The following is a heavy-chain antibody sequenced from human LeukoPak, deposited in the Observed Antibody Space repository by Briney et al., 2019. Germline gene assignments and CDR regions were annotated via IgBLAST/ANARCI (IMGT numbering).Heavy chain of an antibody. J-gene: IGHJ6*02. Sequence: GESLKISCKGSGYSFTSYWISWVRQMPGKGLEWMGRIDPSDSYTNYSPSFQGHVTISADKSVSTAYLQWSSLKASDTAMYYCASSPDYYDSSGYYGYGMDVWGQGTTVTVSS. CDR1: GYSFTSYW. CDR2: IDPSDSYT. D-gene: IGHD3-22*01. CDR3: ASSPDYYDSSGYYGYGMDV. V-gene: IGHV5-10-1*01.